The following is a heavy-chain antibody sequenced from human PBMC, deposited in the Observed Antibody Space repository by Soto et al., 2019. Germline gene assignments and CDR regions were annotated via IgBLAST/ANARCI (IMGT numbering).Heavy chain of an antibody. CDR1: GYNFSAYY. D-gene: IGHD5-18*01. CDR3: ARETDTSMVDY. Sequence: QVQLVQSGAEVKKPGASVKVSCQTSGYNFSAYYFNWVRQAAGQGPEWMGWLTPRNGQTGYVQKFRGRVTMTRDTSIATVYLELSRLTSEDTAIYFCARETDTSMVDYWGQGTLVTVSS. V-gene: IGHV1-8*01. J-gene: IGHJ4*02. CDR2: LTPRNGQT.